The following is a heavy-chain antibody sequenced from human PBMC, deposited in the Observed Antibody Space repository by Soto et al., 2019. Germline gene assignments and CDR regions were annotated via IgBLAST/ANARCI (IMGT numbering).Heavy chain of an antibody. Sequence: SQTLSLTCAISGDSVSSNSSAWNCISQSPSRGLEWLGRTYYRSKWYNDYAVSVKSRITINPDTSKNQFSLQLNSVTPEDTAVYYCARGGYNWNYFDYWGQGTLVTVSS. J-gene: IGHJ4*02. CDR2: TYYRSKWYN. V-gene: IGHV6-1*01. CDR3: ARGGYNWNYFDY. D-gene: IGHD1-20*01. CDR1: GDSVSSNSSA.